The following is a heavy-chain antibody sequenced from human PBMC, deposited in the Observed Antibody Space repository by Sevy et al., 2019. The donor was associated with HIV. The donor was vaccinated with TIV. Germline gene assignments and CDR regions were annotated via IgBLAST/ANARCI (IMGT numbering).Heavy chain of an antibody. J-gene: IGHJ1*01. V-gene: IGHV7-4-1*02. Sequence: ASVKVSCKASGYSFTTYVLNWVRQAPGQGLEWMGWIDTNTGNPTYAQAFTGRFVFSLDTSVSTAYLQISSLKVEDTAVYDCARAPPAASFLVPRGFQHWGQGTLVTVSS. CDR1: GYSFTTYV. CDR3: ARAPPAASFLVPRGFQH. D-gene: IGHD6-13*01. CDR2: IDTNTGNP.